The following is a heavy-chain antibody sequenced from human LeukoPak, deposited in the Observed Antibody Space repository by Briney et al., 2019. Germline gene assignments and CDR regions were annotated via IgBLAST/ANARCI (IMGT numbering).Heavy chain of an antibody. J-gene: IGHJ6*03. CDR1: GFTFSSYS. CDR2: ISSSSSYI. Sequence: GGSLRLSCAASGFTFSSYSMNWVRQAPGKGLEWVSSISSSSSYIYYADSVKGRFTISRDNAKNSLYLQMNSLRAEDTAVYYCARLPSGYLGMDVWGKGSTVSVSS. CDR3: ARLPSGYLGMDV. D-gene: IGHD3-22*01. V-gene: IGHV3-21*06.